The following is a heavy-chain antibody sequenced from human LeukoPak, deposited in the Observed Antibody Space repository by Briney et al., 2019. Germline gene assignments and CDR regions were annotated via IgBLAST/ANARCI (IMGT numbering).Heavy chain of an antibody. CDR1: GFTFSTYA. V-gene: IGHV3-23*01. D-gene: IGHD4-23*01. CDR3: AKYHAVAQRGYFDY. CDR2: VANSGVDT. Sequence: PGGSLRLSCAASGFTFSTYAMSWVRQAPGKGLEWVSTVANSGVDTYYADSVRGRFTISRDNSKNTVYLQINSLRAEDTAVYYCAKYHAVAQRGYFDYWGQGTMVTVSS. J-gene: IGHJ4*02.